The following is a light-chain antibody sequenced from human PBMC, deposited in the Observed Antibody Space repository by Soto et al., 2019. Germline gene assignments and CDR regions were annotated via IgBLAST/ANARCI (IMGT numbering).Light chain of an antibody. J-gene: IGKJ2*01. CDR2: GAS. V-gene: IGKV3-20*01. CDR1: QSVSSSY. CDR3: QQYGSSPYT. Sequence: EIVLTQSPGTLSLYPGERATLACRASQSVSSSYLAWYQQKPGQAPRLLIYGASSRATGIPDRFSGSGSGTDFTLTISRLEPEDFAVYYCQQYGSSPYTFGQGTQLEIK.